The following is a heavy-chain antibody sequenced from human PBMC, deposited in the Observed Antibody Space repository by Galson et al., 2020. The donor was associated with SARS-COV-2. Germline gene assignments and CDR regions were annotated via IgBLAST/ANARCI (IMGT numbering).Heavy chain of an antibody. D-gene: IGHD1-26*01. V-gene: IGHV1-2*04. J-gene: IGHJ6*02. CDR2: INPNSGGT. CDR1: GYTFTGYY. Sequence: ASVKVSCKASGYTFTGYYMHWVRQAPGQGLEWMGWINPNSGGTNYAQKFQGWVTMTRDTSISTAYMELSRLRSDDTAVYYCARDGGPLSGSYPEGYYYYGMDVWGQGTTVTVSS. CDR3: ARDGGPLSGSYPEGYYYYGMDV.